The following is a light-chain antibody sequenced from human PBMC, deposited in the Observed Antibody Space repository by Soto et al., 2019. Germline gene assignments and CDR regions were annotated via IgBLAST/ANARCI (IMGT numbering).Light chain of an antibody. Sequence: SALTQSPGTLSLSPGERATLSCRASQSVSNSFFAWYQQKPGQAPRLLIYGVSSRANGIPDRFSGSGSGTDFTLTITRLEPDDFVVYYCQQYSSLPHTFGQGTKLEVK. J-gene: IGKJ2*01. CDR1: QSVSNSF. CDR3: QQYSSLPHT. CDR2: GVS. V-gene: IGKV3-20*01.